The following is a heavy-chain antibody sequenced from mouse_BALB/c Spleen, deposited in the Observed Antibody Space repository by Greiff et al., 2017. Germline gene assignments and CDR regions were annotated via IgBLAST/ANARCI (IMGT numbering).Heavy chain of an antibody. CDR1: GFSLTSYG. J-gene: IGHJ1*01. Sequence: QLVESGPGLVAPSQSLSITCTVSGFSLTSYGVHWVRQPPGKGLEWLGVIWAGGSTNYNSALMSRLSISKDNSKSQVFLKMNSLQTDDTAMYYCARDRYGNYWYFDVWGAGTTVTVSS. CDR3: ARDRYGNYWYFDV. CDR2: IWAGGST. V-gene: IGHV2-9*02. D-gene: IGHD2-1*01.